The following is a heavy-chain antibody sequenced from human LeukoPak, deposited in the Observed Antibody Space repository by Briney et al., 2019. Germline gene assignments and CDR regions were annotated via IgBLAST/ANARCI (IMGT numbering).Heavy chain of an antibody. CDR1: GFTFSSYW. D-gene: IGHD4-17*01. Sequence: GGSLRLSCAASGFTFSSYWMSWVRQAPGKGLEWVANIKQDGSEKYYVDSVKGRFTISRDNAKNSLYLQMNSLRAEDTAVYYCARDRSTVDDAFDIWGQGTMVTVSS. V-gene: IGHV3-7*01. J-gene: IGHJ3*02. CDR3: ARDRSTVDDAFDI. CDR2: IKQDGSEK.